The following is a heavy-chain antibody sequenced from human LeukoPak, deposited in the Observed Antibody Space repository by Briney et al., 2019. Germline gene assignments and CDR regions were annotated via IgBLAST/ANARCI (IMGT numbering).Heavy chain of an antibody. Sequence: PGGSLRLSCAASEFTSRTYAMSWVRQAPGKGLEWVSGMSGGGGSTNYADSVKGRFTISRDNSKNTLYLQMNSLRAEDTAVYYCAKGVRGVIRDAFDIWGQGTMVTVSS. CDR1: EFTSRTYA. J-gene: IGHJ3*02. D-gene: IGHD3-10*01. CDR2: MSGGGGST. V-gene: IGHV3-23*01. CDR3: AKGVRGVIRDAFDI.